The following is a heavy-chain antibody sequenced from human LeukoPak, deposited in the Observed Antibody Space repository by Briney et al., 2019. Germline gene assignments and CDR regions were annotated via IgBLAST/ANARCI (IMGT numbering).Heavy chain of an antibody. CDR3: ARDSGYGSSDY. J-gene: IGHJ4*02. CDR2: IYYSGST. V-gene: IGHV4-31*03. D-gene: IGHD3-10*01. Sequence: SQTLSLTCTVSGDPISSGDHYWSWIRQHPGKGLEWIGYIYYSGSTYYNPSLKSRVTISVDTSKNQFSLKLSSVTAADTAVYYCARDSGYGSSDYWGQGTLVTVST. CDR1: GDPISSGDHY.